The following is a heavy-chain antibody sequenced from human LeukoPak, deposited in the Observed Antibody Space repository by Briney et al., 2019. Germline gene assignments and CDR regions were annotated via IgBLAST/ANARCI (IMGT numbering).Heavy chain of an antibody. CDR3: ARPYDSSGYIRPLPFDY. D-gene: IGHD3-22*01. Sequence: ASVKVSCKASGGTFSSYAISWVRQAPGQGLEWMGGIIPIFGTANYAQKFQGRVTITTDESTSTAYMELSSLRSEDTAVYYCARPYDSSGYIRPLPFDYWGQGTLVTVSS. CDR1: GGTFSSYA. V-gene: IGHV1-69*05. CDR2: IIPIFGTA. J-gene: IGHJ4*02.